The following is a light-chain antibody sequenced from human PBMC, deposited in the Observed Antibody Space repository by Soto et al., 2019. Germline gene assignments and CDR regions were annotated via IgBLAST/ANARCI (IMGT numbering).Light chain of an antibody. CDR1: SGYSNYK. CDR2: VGTGGIVG. V-gene: IGLV9-49*01. Sequence: QLVLTQPPSASASLGASVTLTCTLSSGYSNYKVDWYQQGPGKGPRFVMRVGTGGIVGSKGDGIPDRFSVLGSGLNRYLTIKNMHEEDESDYHCGADHGRRSNCVFPVVFGGGTKVTVL. J-gene: IGLJ2*01. CDR3: GADHGRRSNCVFPVV.